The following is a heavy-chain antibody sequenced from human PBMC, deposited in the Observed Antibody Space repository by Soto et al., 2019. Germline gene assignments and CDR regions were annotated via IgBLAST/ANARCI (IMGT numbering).Heavy chain of an antibody. J-gene: IGHJ5*02. CDR2: FFYNGTT. V-gene: IGHV4-59*08. CDR3: ARLRGYCGGGNCHDLHFDP. Sequence: QVPLQESGPGLVKPSETLSLTCTVSGGSISGYSWSWIRQPPGKGLQWIGYFFYNGTTRHNPSLKSRVTIAEDTSNNQFSLRLSSVTAADTAVYYCARLRGYCGGGNCHDLHFDPWGQGILVTVSS. D-gene: IGHD2-15*01. CDR1: GGSISGYS.